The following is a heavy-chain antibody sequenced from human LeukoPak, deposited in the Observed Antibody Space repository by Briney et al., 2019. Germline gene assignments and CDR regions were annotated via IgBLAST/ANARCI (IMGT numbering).Heavy chain of an antibody. J-gene: IGHJ6*02. D-gene: IGHD3-10*01. Sequence: GGSLRLSCAASGFTFSNAWMNWVRQAPGKGLEWVGRIKGKTDGGTTDYAAPVKGRFTISRDNAKNSLYLQMNSLRAEDTAVYYCARDVPFGGVWGQGTTVTVSS. CDR1: GFTFSNAW. CDR2: IKGKTDGGTT. V-gene: IGHV3-15*07. CDR3: ARDVPFGGV.